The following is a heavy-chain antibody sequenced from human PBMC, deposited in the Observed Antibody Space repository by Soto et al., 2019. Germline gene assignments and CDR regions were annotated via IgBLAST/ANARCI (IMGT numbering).Heavy chain of an antibody. J-gene: IGHJ3*02. Sequence: GGSLRLSCAASGFTFSNAWMSWVRQAPGKGLEWVGRIKSKTDGGTTDYAAPVKGRFTISRDDSKNTLYLQMNSLKTEDTAVYYCTTGVVVAVPYDAFDIWGQGTMVTVSS. V-gene: IGHV3-15*01. D-gene: IGHD2-15*01. CDR3: TTGVVVAVPYDAFDI. CDR1: GFTFSNAW. CDR2: IKSKTDGGTT.